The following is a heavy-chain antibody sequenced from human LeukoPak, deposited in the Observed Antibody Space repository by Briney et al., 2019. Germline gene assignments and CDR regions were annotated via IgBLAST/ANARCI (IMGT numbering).Heavy chain of an antibody. V-gene: IGHV3-53*01. CDR3: VRNSGELGA. J-gene: IGHJ5*02. Sequence: GGSLRLSCAASGFTVSNNYMSWVRRAAGKGLEWVALIYSAGGTYYADSVKGRFTISRDNSKNTLHLQMNSLRAEDPAVYYCVRNSGELGAWGQGTLVTVSS. CDR1: GFTVSNNY. D-gene: IGHD2-21*01. CDR2: IYSAGGT.